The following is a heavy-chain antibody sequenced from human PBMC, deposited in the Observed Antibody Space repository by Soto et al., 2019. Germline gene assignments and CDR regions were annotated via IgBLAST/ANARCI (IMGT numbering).Heavy chain of an antibody. D-gene: IGHD3-22*01. CDR2: IYWNDDK. CDR3: AHTLTYYPDGSGYYYRY. Sequence: DSGPTLVNPTQTLTLTCTFSGFPLSTSGVGVGWIRQPPGKALEWLALIYWNDDKRYSPSLESRLTITKDTSKNQVVFTVTDMDPVDTATYYCAHTLTYYPDGSGYYYRYWGQGTLVTVSS. CDR1: GFPLSTSGVG. V-gene: IGHV2-5*01. J-gene: IGHJ4*02.